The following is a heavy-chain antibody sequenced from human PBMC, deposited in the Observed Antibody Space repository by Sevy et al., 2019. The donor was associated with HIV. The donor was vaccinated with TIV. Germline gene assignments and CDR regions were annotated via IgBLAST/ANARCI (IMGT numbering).Heavy chain of an antibody. V-gene: IGHV3-23*01. Sequence: GGSLRLSCTASGFTFTDYVMNWVRQAPGRGLEWVSSIGGSGGSTHYADSVKGRFTISRDNSKHTLYLQMNSLRAEDTAVYYCATDRISDWFFDSWGQGTLVTVSS. CDR2: IGGSGGST. CDR1: GFTFTDYV. J-gene: IGHJ4*02. CDR3: ATDRISDWFFDS. D-gene: IGHD3-9*01.